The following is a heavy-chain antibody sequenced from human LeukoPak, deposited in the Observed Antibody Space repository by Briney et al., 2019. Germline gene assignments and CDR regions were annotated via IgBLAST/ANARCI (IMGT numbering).Heavy chain of an antibody. CDR1: GFTFSSYA. CDR2: ISGSGGST. D-gene: IGHD5-24*01. J-gene: IGHJ4*02. Sequence: HPGGSLRLSCAASGFTFSSYAMSWVRQAPGKGLEWVSAISGSGGSTYYADSVKGRFTISRDNSKNTLYLQMNSLRAEDTAVYYCAKASMATISRFDYWGQGTLVTVSS. CDR3: AKASMATISRFDY. V-gene: IGHV3-23*01.